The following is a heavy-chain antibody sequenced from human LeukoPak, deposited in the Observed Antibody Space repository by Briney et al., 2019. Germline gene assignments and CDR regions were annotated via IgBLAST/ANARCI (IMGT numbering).Heavy chain of an antibody. Sequence: SVKVSCKASGYTFTRNAMNWVRQAPGQGLEWMGWINTNTGNPSYAQGFTGRCVFSFDTSLSTSFLQISSLKGEDTAVFYCARGSYDGSSWENFFDFWGQGTLVIVSS. V-gene: IGHV7-4-1*02. CDR3: ARGSYDGSSWENFFDF. D-gene: IGHD3-22*01. J-gene: IGHJ4*02. CDR2: INTNTGNP. CDR1: GYTFTRNA.